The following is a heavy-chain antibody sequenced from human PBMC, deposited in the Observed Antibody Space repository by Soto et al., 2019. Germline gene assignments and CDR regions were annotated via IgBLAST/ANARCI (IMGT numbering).Heavy chain of an antibody. CDR2: ISSSGSYT. J-gene: IGHJ4*02. Sequence: QVQLVESGGGLVKPGGSLRLSCAASGFTFSDYYMSWIRQAPGKGLEWVSYISSSGSYTNYADSVKGRFTISRDNAKSSLYLQMNSLRAEDTAVYYCARERSGYDSMFDYWGQGTLVTVSS. V-gene: IGHV3-11*05. D-gene: IGHD5-12*01. CDR1: GFTFSDYY. CDR3: ARERSGYDSMFDY.